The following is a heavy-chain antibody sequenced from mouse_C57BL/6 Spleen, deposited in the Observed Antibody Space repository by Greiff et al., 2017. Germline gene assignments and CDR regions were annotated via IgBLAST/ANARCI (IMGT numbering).Heavy chain of an antibody. CDR3: ARFYVGYAD. V-gene: IGHV14-2*01. J-gene: IGHJ3*01. D-gene: IGHD2-3*01. Sequence: EVQLQQSGAELVKPGASVKMSCTASGFNIKDYYMHWVKQRTEQGLEWIGRIDPEDGETKYATQFQSKATITADTSSNTACLQLSDLTSEDTASYYCARFYVGYADWGHGTLVTVSS. CDR2: IDPEDGET. CDR1: GFNIKDYY.